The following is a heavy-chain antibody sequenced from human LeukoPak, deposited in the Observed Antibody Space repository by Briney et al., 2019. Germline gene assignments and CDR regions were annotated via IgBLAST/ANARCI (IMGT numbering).Heavy chain of an antibody. V-gene: IGHV1-69*05. CDR1: GGTFSSYA. D-gene: IGHD1-20*01. CDR3: ARDSEVTGPNQYFDY. J-gene: IGHJ4*02. Sequence: SVKVSCKASGGTFSSYAISWVRQAPGQGLEWMGRIIPIFGTANYAQKFRGRVTITTDESTSTAYMELSSLRSEDTAVYYCARDSEVTGPNQYFDYWGQGTLVTVSS. CDR2: IIPIFGTA.